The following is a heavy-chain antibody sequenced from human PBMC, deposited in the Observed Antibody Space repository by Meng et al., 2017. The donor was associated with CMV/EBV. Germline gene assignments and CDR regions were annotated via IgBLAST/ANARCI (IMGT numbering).Heavy chain of an antibody. D-gene: IGHD3-3*01. CDR3: ASNYDLNYYYYYGMDV. V-gene: IGHV3-74*01. Sequence: GGSLRLSCAASGFTFSSYWMHWVRQAPGEGLVWVSRINSDGSSTSYADSVKGRFTISRDNAKNTLYLQMNSLRAEDTAVYYCASNYDLNYYYYYGMDVWGQGTTVTVSS. CDR2: INSDGSST. J-gene: IGHJ6*02. CDR1: GFTFSSYW.